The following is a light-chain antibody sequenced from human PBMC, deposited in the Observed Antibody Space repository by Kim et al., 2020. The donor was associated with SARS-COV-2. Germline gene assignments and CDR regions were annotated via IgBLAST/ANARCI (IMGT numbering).Light chain of an antibody. CDR2: GND. Sequence: TVTSPGTGSGANVGAGYDVHWYQQFPGKAPKPLIYGNDNRPSGVPDRFSGSKSGTSASLAITGLQSEDEADYYCQSYDSALSGSVFGGGTKLTVL. CDR1: GANVGAGYD. J-gene: IGLJ2*01. CDR3: QSYDSALSGSV. V-gene: IGLV1-40*01.